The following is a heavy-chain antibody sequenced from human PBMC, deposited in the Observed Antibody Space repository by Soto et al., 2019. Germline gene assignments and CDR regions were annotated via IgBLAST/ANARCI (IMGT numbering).Heavy chain of an antibody. CDR1: GFSFSSYA. J-gene: IGHJ4*02. V-gene: IGHV3-23*01. CDR3: AKEYYYDPSGPYSDLYFDS. D-gene: IGHD3-22*01. Sequence: EVQLLESGGGLTQPGGSLRLACAASGFSFSSYAMSWVRQAPSQGLEWVSSITTRGGRTYYADSVRGRFTISRDNFANALYLEMNSLRAEDTATYYCAKEYYYDPSGPYSDLYFDSWGQGTLVTVSS. CDR2: ITTRGGRT.